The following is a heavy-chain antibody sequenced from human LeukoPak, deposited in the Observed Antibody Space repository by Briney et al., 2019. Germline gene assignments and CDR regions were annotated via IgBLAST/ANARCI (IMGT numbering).Heavy chain of an antibody. CDR3: ARDLADYSSSSFDY. Sequence: ASVKVSCKASGYTFTGYYMHWVRQAPGQGLEWMGWINPNSGGTNYAQKFQGRVTMTRDTSISTAYMELSRLRSDDTAVYYCARDLADYSSSSFDYWGQGTLVTVSS. D-gene: IGHD6-6*01. CDR2: INPNSGGT. J-gene: IGHJ4*02. V-gene: IGHV1-2*02. CDR1: GYTFTGYY.